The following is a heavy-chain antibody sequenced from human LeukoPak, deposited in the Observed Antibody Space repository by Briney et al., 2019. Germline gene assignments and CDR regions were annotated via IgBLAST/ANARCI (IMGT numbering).Heavy chain of an antibody. Sequence: PGGSLRLSCAASGFTFSSYAMSWVRQAPGKGLEWVSAISGSGGSTYYADSVKGRFTISRDNSKNTLYLQMNSLRAEDTAVYYCARALSSRGWYYFDYWGQGTLVTVSS. CDR1: GFTFSSYA. V-gene: IGHV3-23*01. D-gene: IGHD6-13*01. J-gene: IGHJ4*02. CDR3: ARALSSRGWYYFDY. CDR2: ISGSGGST.